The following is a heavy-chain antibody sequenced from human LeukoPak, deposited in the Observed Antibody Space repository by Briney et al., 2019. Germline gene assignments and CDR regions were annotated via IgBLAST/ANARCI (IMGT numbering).Heavy chain of an antibody. CDR3: ARDPIPTYYYYYYMDV. CDR2: ISSSSSTI. Sequence: PGGSLRLSCAASGFTFSSYSMNWVRQAPGKGLEWVSYISSSSSTIYYADSVKGRFTISRDNAKNSLYLQMNSLRAEDTAVYYCARDPIPTYYYYYYMDVWGKGTTVTVSS. CDR1: GFTFSSYS. D-gene: IGHD2-2*02. J-gene: IGHJ6*03. V-gene: IGHV3-48*01.